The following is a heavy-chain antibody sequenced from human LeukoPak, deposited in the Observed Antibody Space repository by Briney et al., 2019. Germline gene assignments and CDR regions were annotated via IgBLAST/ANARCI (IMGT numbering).Heavy chain of an antibody. Sequence: GGSLRLSCAASGFTFSSYAMIWVRQAPGKGLEWVSGMSGGGGSTYYADSVKGRFTISRDNAKNSLYLQMNSLRAEDTAVYYCARAGYSSGWPDYWGQGTLVTVSS. J-gene: IGHJ4*02. CDR2: MSGGGGST. CDR3: ARAGYSSGWPDY. V-gene: IGHV3-23*01. D-gene: IGHD6-19*01. CDR1: GFTFSSYA.